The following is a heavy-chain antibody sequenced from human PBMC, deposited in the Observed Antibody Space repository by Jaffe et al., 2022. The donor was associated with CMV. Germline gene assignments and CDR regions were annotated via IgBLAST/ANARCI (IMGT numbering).Heavy chain of an antibody. D-gene: IGHD3-9*01. J-gene: IGHJ5*02. Sequence: QLQLQESGPGLVKPSETLSLTCTVSGGSISSSSYYWGWIRQPPGKGLEWIGSIYYSGSTYYNPSLKSRVTISVDTSKNQFSLKLSSVTAADTAVYYCARSHRPFLTGYQYNWFDPWGQGTLVTVSS. CDR1: GGSISSSSYY. CDR3: ARSHRPFLTGYQYNWFDP. V-gene: IGHV4-39*01. CDR2: IYYSGST.